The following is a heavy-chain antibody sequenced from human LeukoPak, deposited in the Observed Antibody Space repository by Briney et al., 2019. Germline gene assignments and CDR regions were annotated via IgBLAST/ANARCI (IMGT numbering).Heavy chain of an antibody. J-gene: IGHJ4*02. V-gene: IGHV1-2*02. CDR2: INPNSGGT. Sequence: GASVKVSCKASGYTFTGYYMHWVRQAPGQGLEWMGWINPNSGGTNYAQKFQGRVTMTRDTSISTAYMELSRLRSDDTAVYYCARVRKLQHSMIVVREYDYWGQGTLVTVSS. CDR1: GYTFTGYY. CDR3: ARVRKLQHSMIVVREYDY. D-gene: IGHD3-22*01.